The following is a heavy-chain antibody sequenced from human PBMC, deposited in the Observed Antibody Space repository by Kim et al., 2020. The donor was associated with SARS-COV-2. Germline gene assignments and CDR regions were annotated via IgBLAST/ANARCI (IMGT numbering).Heavy chain of an antibody. D-gene: IGHD2-15*01. CDR3: ARYSRPFYGMDV. Sequence: SETLSLTCTVSGGSISSSSYYWGWIRQPPGKGLEWIGSIYYSGSTYYNPSLKSRVTISVDTSKNQFSLKLSSVTAADTAVYYCARYSRPFYGMDVWGQGTTVTVSS. J-gene: IGHJ6*02. V-gene: IGHV4-39*01. CDR2: IYYSGST. CDR1: GGSISSSSYY.